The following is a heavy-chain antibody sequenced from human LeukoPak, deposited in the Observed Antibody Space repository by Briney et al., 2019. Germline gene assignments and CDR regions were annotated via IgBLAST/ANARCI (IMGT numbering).Heavy chain of an antibody. J-gene: IGHJ4*02. D-gene: IGHD2-21*02. Sequence: GGSLRLSCAGSGFTFSSYAMSWVRQAPGRGLEWVSAICYIGGSTYYADSVKGRFTMPRDNSKNTLYLQMNSLSAEDSAVYYCAKNLLTYCGGDCYSDYWGQGTLVTVSS. CDR3: AKNLLTYCGGDCYSDY. CDR2: ICYIGGST. CDR1: GFTFSSYA. V-gene: IGHV3-23*01.